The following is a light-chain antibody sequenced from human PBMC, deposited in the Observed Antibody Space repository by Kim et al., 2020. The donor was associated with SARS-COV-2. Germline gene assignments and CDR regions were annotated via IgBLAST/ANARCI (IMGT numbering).Light chain of an antibody. J-gene: IGKJ2*01. CDR2: GAS. V-gene: IGKV3-20*01. CDR1: QSVSSSY. Sequence: EIVLTQSPGTLSLSPGETATLSCRASQSVSSSYLAWYQQPPGQAPRLLIYGASSRATGIPDRFSGSGSGTDFTLTISRLEPGDFAVYYCQQYGNFYTFGQGTKLEI. CDR3: QQYGNFYT.